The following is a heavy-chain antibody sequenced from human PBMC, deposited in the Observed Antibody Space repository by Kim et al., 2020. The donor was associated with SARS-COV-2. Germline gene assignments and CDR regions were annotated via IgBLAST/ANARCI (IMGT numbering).Heavy chain of an antibody. CDR2: ISSSGSTI. CDR3: ARGGGARYNWNPTPSYYFDY. Sequence: GGSLRLSCAASGFTFSSYEMNWVRQAPGKGLEWVSYISSSGSTIYYADSVKGRFTISRDNAKNSLYLQMNSLRAEDTAVYYCARGGGARYNWNPTPSYYFDYWGQGTLVTVSS. D-gene: IGHD1-1*01. J-gene: IGHJ4*02. CDR1: GFTFSSYE. V-gene: IGHV3-48*03.